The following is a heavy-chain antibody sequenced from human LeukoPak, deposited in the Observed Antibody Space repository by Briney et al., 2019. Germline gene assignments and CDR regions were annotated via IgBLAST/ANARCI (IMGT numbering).Heavy chain of an antibody. J-gene: IGHJ3*02. CDR3: ARDGFEAPGAFDI. D-gene: IGHD3-16*01. V-gene: IGHV3-30-3*01. CDR1: GFTFSSFT. CDR2: ISYDGSNK. Sequence: PGGSLRLSCAASGFTFSSFTMHWVRQAPGKGLEWVAVISYDGSNKYYADSVKGRFTISRDNSKNTLYLQMNSLRAEDTAVYYCARDGFEAPGAFDIWGQGTMVTVSS.